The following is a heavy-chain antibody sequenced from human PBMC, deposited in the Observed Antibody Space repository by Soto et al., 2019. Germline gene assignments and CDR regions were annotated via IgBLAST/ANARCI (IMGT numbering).Heavy chain of an antibody. Sequence: GASVKVSCKASGYTFTSYGISWVRQAPGQGLEWMGWISAYNGNTNYAQKLQGRVTMTTDTSTSTAYMELRSLRSDDTAVYYCARDFAADFWSGYYIGVDWFDPWGQGTLVTVSS. CDR1: GYTFTSYG. D-gene: IGHD3-3*01. J-gene: IGHJ5*02. CDR2: ISAYNGNT. CDR3: ARDFAADFWSGYYIGVDWFDP. V-gene: IGHV1-18*01.